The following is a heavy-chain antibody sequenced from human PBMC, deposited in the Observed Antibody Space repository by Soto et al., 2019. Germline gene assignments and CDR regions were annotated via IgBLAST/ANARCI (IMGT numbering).Heavy chain of an antibody. CDR1: GDTFNFYS. CDR2: VKPIVSMS. J-gene: IGHJ4*02. Sequence: QVQLVQSGAEVKRPGSSVKVSCKASGDTFNFYSINWVRQAPGLGLEWMGRVKPIVSMSNYAQKSQGRVTMTADKSTSTAYMELSSLRSEDTAIYYCASSYGSGYPAFDYWGQGALVTVSS. V-gene: IGHV1-69*02. D-gene: IGHD3-10*01. CDR3: ASSYGSGYPAFDY.